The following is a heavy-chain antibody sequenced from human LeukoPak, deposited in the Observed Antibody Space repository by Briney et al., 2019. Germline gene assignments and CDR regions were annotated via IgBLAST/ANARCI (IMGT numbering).Heavy chain of an antibody. CDR1: GFTVSSNY. CDR3: AKDLENYYDSSGYVDY. J-gene: IGHJ4*02. Sequence: GGSLRLSCAASGFTVSSNYMSWVRQAPGKGREWVAAVSDDGSNKYYADSVKGRFTISRDNSKNTVYLQMNSLRAGDTAVYYCAKDLENYYDSSGYVDYWGQGTLVAVSS. CDR2: VSDDGSNK. V-gene: IGHV3-30*18. D-gene: IGHD3-22*01.